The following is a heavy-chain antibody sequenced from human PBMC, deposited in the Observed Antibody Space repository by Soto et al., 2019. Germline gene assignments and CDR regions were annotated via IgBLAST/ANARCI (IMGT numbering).Heavy chain of an antibody. Sequence: GESLKISCKGSGYTFTKYWIGWVRQMPGKGLEWMGIIYPGDSDTKYNPSFQGQVTISADKSITTTYLQWSSLTASDPAIYYCAASIFYYGMDVWGKGTTVTVSS. CDR1: GYTFTKYW. V-gene: IGHV5-51*01. CDR3: AASIFYYGMDV. CDR2: IYPGDSDT. J-gene: IGHJ6*04.